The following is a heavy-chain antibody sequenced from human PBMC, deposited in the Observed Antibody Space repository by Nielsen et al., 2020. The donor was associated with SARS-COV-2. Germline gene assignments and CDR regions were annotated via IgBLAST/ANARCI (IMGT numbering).Heavy chain of an antibody. J-gene: IGHJ5*02. CDR1: GFTVSTYG. V-gene: IGHV3-30*18. D-gene: IGHD6-13*01. CDR2: ISHDGSNT. CDR3: AKGYTSNWYGMFDP. Sequence: GESLKISCAASGFTVSTYGMHWARQAPGKGLEWVAVISHDGSNTYYADSVKGRFTISRDNSKNTLYLQLNSLRPEDTAIYYCAKGYTSNWYGMFDPWGQGTLVTVSS.